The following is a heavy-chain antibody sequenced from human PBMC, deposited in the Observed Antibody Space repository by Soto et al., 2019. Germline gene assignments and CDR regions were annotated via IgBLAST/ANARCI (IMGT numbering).Heavy chain of an antibody. CDR2: IYYSGST. Sequence: QVQLQESGPGLVKPSETLSLTCTVSGGSISSYYWSWIRQPPGKGLEWIGYIYYSGSTNYNPSLKSRVTTSVDTSKIQFSLKLSSVTAADTAVYYCARLTPPVSSSWYPAWYFDLWGRGTLVTVSS. J-gene: IGHJ2*01. CDR3: ARLTPPVSSSWYPAWYFDL. D-gene: IGHD6-13*01. CDR1: GGSISSYY. V-gene: IGHV4-59*08.